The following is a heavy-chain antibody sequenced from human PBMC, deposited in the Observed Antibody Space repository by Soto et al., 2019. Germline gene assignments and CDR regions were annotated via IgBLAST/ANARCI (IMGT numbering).Heavy chain of an antibody. J-gene: IGHJ6*02. CDR1: GFTFTNYF. D-gene: IGHD1-26*01. Sequence: QVQLVQSGAEVKKPGASVKVSCKASGFTFTNYFFHWVQQAPRQGLEWMGIISPYDGSTNYGQSLQGRVTMTSDTSTSTVYMELSSLRSEDTAVYYCARGDGRGSTGFYYYYGMDVWGHGTTVTVSS. CDR2: ISPYDGST. CDR3: ARGDGRGSTGFYYYYGMDV. V-gene: IGHV1-46*01.